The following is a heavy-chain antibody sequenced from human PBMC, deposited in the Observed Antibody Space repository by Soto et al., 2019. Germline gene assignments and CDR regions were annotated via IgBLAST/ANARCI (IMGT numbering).Heavy chain of an antibody. D-gene: IGHD2-8*01. CDR2: INHSGST. CDR3: ARDNGDHFDY. J-gene: IGHJ4*02. CDR1: GGSFSGYY. Sequence: SETLSLTCAVYGGSFSGYYWSWIRQPPGKGLEWIGEINHSGSTNYNPSLKSRVTISVDTSKNQFSLKLSSVTAADTAVYYCARDNGDHFDYWGQGTLVTVSS. V-gene: IGHV4-34*01.